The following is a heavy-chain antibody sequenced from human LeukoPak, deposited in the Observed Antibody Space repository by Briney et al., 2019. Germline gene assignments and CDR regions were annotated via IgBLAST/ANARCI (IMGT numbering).Heavy chain of an antibody. D-gene: IGHD3-10*02. CDR3: AKDRYYDIRGRLDP. J-gene: IGHJ5*02. V-gene: IGHV3-30*18. Sequence: PGTSLRLSCAASGFTFSFYGIHWVRQAPGKGLEWVAVISDDGSTKYYSDSVKGRFTVSRDNSKDTLYLQMNGLTTEDTAVYYCAKDRYYDIRGRLDPWGQGTLVTVSS. CDR1: GFTFSFYG. CDR2: ISDDGSTK.